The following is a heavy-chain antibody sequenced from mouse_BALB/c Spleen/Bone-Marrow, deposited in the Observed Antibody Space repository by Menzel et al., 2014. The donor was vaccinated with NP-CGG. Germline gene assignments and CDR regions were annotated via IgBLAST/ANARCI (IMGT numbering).Heavy chain of an antibody. CDR1: GFSFKSXA. CDR3: ARRGYGNYVGYAMDY. D-gene: IGHD2-10*02. V-gene: IGHV5-9-3*01. CDR2: IRSGGSYT. Sequence: EVQGVESGGGLVEPGGSLKLSCAASGFSFKSXAMSWVRQAPEKRLEGVATIRSGGSYTYYPDSVKGRFTISRDNAKNTLYLQMSSLRSEDTAMYYCARRGYGNYVGYAMDYWGQGTSVTVSS. J-gene: IGHJ4*01.